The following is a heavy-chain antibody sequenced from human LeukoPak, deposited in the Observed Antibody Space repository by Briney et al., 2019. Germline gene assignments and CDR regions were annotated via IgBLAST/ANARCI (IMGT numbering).Heavy chain of an antibody. Sequence: GGSLRLSCAASGFTFSSYAMSWVRQAPGKGLEWVSAISGSGGSTYYADSVKGRFTISRDNSKNTLYLQMNSLRAEDTAVYYCARPPSSYSSGWFQHWGQGTLVTVSS. CDR3: ARPPSSYSSGWFQH. CDR1: GFTFSSYA. J-gene: IGHJ1*01. V-gene: IGHV3-23*01. CDR2: ISGSGGST. D-gene: IGHD6-19*01.